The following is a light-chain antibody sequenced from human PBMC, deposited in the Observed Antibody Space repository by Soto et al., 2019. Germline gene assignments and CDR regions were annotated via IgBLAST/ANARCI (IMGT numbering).Light chain of an antibody. CDR2: DAS. J-gene: IGKJ5*01. CDR3: QQSYRTPPT. V-gene: IGKV1-39*01. Sequence: DIQMTQSPSSLSAALGDRVTITCRASQSISSYLNWYQQKPGKAPKLLIYDASSLQSGVPSRFSGSGSGTDFTLTISSLQPEDFATYYCQQSYRTPPTFGQGTRLEI. CDR1: QSISSY.